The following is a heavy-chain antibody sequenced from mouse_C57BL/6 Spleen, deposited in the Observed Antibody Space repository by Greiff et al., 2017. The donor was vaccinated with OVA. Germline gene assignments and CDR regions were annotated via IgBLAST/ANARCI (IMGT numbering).Heavy chain of an antibody. CDR2: IWRGGST. CDR1: GFSLTSYG. Sequence: QVQLQQSGPGLVQPSQSLSITCTVSGFSLTSYGVHWVRQSPGNGLEWLGVIWRGGSTDYNAAFISRLSISKDNSKSQVFFKMNSRQADDTAIYYCARPYYSKGGYFDVWGTGTTVTVSS. J-gene: IGHJ1*03. V-gene: IGHV2-2*01. CDR3: ARPYYSKGGYFDV. D-gene: IGHD2-5*01.